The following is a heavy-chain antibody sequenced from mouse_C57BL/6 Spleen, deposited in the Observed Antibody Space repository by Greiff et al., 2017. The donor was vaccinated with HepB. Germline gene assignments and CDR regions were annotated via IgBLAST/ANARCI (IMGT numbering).Heavy chain of an antibody. Sequence: DVMLVESGGGLVQPGGSLKLSCAASGFTFSDYYMYWVRQTPEKRLEWVAYISNGGGSTYYPDTVKGRFTISRDNAKNTLYLQMSRLKSEDTAMYYCARPPYYSNYEGFAYWGQGTLVTVSA. V-gene: IGHV5-12*01. CDR3: ARPPYYSNYEGFAY. D-gene: IGHD2-5*01. CDR1: GFTFSDYY. CDR2: ISNGGGST. J-gene: IGHJ3*01.